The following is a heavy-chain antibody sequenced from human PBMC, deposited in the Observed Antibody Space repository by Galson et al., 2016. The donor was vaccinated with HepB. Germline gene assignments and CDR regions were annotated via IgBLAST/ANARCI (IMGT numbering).Heavy chain of an antibody. CDR2: IYYNGIT. V-gene: IGHV4-59*08. J-gene: IGHJ6*02. D-gene: IGHD3-16*01. CDR1: GGSISSYY. CDR3: ARGRPAGFAYYYYHGMDI. Sequence: ETLSLTCTVSGGSISSYYWSWIRQSPGRGLDWIGDIYYNGITDYNSSLKSRITISVDTSKNQLSLELRSVTAADTAVYSCARGRPAGFAYYYYHGMDIWGQGTTVTVSS.